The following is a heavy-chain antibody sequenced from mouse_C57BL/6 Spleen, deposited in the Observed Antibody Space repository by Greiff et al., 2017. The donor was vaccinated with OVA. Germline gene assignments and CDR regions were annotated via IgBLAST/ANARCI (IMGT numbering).Heavy chain of an antibody. Sequence: EVQLVESGGGLVQPEGSLKLSCAASGFSFNTYAMNWVRQAPGKGLEWVGLIRSKSNDYTTYYTVSVKDRFTISRDDSESKLYLQMNDEKAEDTAVNYGVREELPYDMDVWGKGTTVTVSS. CDR3: VREELPYDMDV. J-gene: IGHJ4*01. V-gene: IGHV10-1*01. CDR1: GFSFNTYA. CDR2: IRSKSNDYTT. D-gene: IGHD2-1*01.